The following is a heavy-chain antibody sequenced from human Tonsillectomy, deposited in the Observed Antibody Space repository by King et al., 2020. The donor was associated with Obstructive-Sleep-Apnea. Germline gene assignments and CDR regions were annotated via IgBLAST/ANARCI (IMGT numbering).Heavy chain of an antibody. Sequence: VQLVESGGGVVQPGRSLRLSCAASGFTFSSYAMHWVRPAPGKGLEWVASISYDGSNKYYADSVRGRFTLSRDNSKNTLYLQLNSLRPEDTAVYYCASPHHGGYDYYGMDVWGQGTTVTVSS. J-gene: IGHJ6*02. CDR1: GFTFSSYA. CDR3: ASPHHGGYDYYGMDV. D-gene: IGHD4-23*01. V-gene: IGHV3-30*04. CDR2: ISYDGSNK.